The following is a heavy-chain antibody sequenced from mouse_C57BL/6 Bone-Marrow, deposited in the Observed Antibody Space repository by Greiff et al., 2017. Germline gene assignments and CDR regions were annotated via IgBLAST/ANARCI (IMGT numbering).Heavy chain of an antibody. V-gene: IGHV1-66*01. J-gene: IGHJ3*01. Sequence: VQLQQSGPELVKPGASVKISCKASGYSFTSYYIHWVKQRPGQGIEWIGWSYPGSGNTKYNEKFKGKATLTADTSSSAAYMQLSSLTSEDSAVFYGAGDYYGSWFAYWGQGTLVTVSA. CDR2: SYPGSGNT. CDR3: AGDYYGSWFAY. CDR1: GYSFTSYY. D-gene: IGHD1-1*01.